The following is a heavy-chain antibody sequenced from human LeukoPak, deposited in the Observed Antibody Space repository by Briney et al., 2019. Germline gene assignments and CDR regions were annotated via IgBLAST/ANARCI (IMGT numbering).Heavy chain of an antibody. CDR3: TTDTFGARDS. J-gene: IGHJ4*02. D-gene: IGHD3-10*01. CDR2: INEDGSST. CDR1: GYTFSRYW. Sequence: GGSLRLSCAASGYTFSRYWMHWVRQGPGEGLVWVSRINEDGSSTSYAESVRGRFTISRDNAKNTLYLQMNSPRAEDAAVYYCTTDTFGARDSWGQGTLVTVSS. V-gene: IGHV3-74*01.